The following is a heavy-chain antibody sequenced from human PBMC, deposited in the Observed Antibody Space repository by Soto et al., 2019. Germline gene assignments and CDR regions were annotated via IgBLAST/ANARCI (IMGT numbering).Heavy chain of an antibody. Sequence: GQGLEWMGGIIPIFGTASYAQKFQGRVTITADESTSTAYMELSSLRSEDTAVYYCARDFERALFGVASSDVWFDPWGQGTLVTVSS. CDR3: ARDFERALFGVASSDVWFDP. V-gene: IGHV1-69*01. J-gene: IGHJ5*02. CDR2: IIPIFGTA. D-gene: IGHD3-3*01.